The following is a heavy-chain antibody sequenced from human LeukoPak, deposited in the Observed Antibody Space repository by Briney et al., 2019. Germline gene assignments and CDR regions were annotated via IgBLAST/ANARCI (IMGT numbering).Heavy chain of an antibody. Sequence: PGGSLRLSCAASGFTFSSYGMHWVRQAPGKGLEWVAFIRSDGSNKYYADSVKGRFTISRDNSKNTLYLQMNSLRAEDTAVYYCAKDQNFVGWGDGYNSWFDYWGQGTLVTVSS. V-gene: IGHV3-30*02. CDR1: GFTFSSYG. CDR3: AKDQNFVGWGDGYNSWFDY. CDR2: IRSDGSNK. J-gene: IGHJ4*02. D-gene: IGHD5-24*01.